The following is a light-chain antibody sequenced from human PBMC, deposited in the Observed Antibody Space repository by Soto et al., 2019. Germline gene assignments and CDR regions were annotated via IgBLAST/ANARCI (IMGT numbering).Light chain of an antibody. J-gene: IGKJ2*01. V-gene: IGKV3-20*01. Sequence: IVLTQSPGTLALSPGERATLSCRASQNINSSYLAWYQQKPGQAPRLLIYGASSRATGIPDRFSGSGSGTDFTLTISRLEPEDFAVYYCQQYGSSPLYTFGQGTKLEIK. CDR3: QQYGSSPLYT. CDR1: QNINSSY. CDR2: GAS.